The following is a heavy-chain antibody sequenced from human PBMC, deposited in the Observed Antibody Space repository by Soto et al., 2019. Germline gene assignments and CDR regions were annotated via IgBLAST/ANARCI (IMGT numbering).Heavy chain of an antibody. CDR2: IIPIFGTA. CDR1: GGTFSSYA. J-gene: IGHJ4*02. V-gene: IGHV1-69*13. Sequence: SVKVSCKASGGTFSSYAISCVRQAPGQGLEWMGGIIPIFGTANYAQKFQGRVTITADESTSTAYMELSSLRSEDTAVYYCARSYDFWSGLHFDYWGQGTLVTVS. CDR3: ARSYDFWSGLHFDY. D-gene: IGHD3-3*01.